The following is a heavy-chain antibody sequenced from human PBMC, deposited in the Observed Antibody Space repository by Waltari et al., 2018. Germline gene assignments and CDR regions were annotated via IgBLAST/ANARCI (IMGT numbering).Heavy chain of an antibody. CDR3: ATMGAGRAPDY. CDR2: IRPDGGEN. D-gene: IGHD3-16*01. J-gene: IGHJ4*02. Sequence: EVQLVESGGGLVQPGGSLRVSCAASTFSFRSSWMAWFRQAPGKGLEWVATIRPDGGENFYVDSVKGRFSISRDNAKNSFYLQMNSLRVEDTAIFYCATMGAGRAPDYWGQGTLVTVSS. V-gene: IGHV3-7*03. CDR1: TFSFRSSW.